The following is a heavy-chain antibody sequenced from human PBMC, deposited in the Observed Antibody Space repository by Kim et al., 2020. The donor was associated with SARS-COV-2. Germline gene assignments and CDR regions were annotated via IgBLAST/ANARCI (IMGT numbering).Heavy chain of an antibody. V-gene: IGHV3-23*01. CDR2: ISRSGDAG. CDR3: AKGMGPAAPGSRSFDY. Sequence: GGSLRLSCAASGVTLSSYAMSWVRQAPGKGLEWVSIISRSGDAGYYTGSVRGRFTISRDNSENTVYLQMNSLRVEDTAVYYCAKGMGPAAPGSRSFDYWGQGTLVTVSS. CDR1: GVTLSSYA. J-gene: IGHJ4*02. D-gene: IGHD6-13*01.